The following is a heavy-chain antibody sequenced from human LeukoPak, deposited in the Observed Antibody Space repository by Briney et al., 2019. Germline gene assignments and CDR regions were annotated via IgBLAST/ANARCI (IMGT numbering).Heavy chain of an antibody. J-gene: IGHJ2*01. CDR3: ARDRVGGYDYAYFDL. V-gene: IGHV4-39*02. Sequence: PSETLSLTCTVSGGSISSSSHYWSWIRQPPGKGLEWIGSIYYSGNTYYNPSLKSRVTISVDTSKNQFSLKLSSVTAADTAVYYCARDRVGGYDYAYFDLWGRGTLVTVSS. CDR2: IYYSGNT. D-gene: IGHD5-12*01. CDR1: GGSISSSSHY.